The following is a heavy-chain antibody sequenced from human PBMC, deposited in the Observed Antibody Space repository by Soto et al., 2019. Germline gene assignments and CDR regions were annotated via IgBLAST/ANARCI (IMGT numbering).Heavy chain of an antibody. D-gene: IGHD3-3*01. Sequence: EVQLLESGGGLVQPGGSLRLSCAASGFTFSSYAMSWVRQAPGKGLEWVSAISGSGGSTYYADSVKGRFTISRDNSKNTLYLQRNSLRAEDTAVYYCAKDETYYDFWSGYYTSYYYYYMDVWGKGTTVTVSS. CDR3: AKDETYYDFWSGYYTSYYYYYMDV. CDR2: ISGSGGST. J-gene: IGHJ6*03. V-gene: IGHV3-23*01. CDR1: GFTFSSYA.